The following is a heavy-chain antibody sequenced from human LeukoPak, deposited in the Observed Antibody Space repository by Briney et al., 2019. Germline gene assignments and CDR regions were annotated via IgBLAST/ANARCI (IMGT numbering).Heavy chain of an antibody. J-gene: IGHJ1*01. V-gene: IGHV3-33*08. CDR2: IWYDGSNK. CDR1: GFIFSSLA. CDR3: ASSVAGLANYFQH. D-gene: IGHD6-19*01. Sequence: PGGSLRLSCAGSGFIFSSLAVHWVRQAPGKGLEWVAVIWYDGSNKYYADSVKGRFTISRDNSKNTLYLQMNSLRAEDTAVYYCASSVAGLANYFQHWGQGTLVTVSS.